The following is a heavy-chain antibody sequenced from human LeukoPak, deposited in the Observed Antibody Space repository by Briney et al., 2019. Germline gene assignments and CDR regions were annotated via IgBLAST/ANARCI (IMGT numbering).Heavy chain of an antibody. J-gene: IGHJ4*02. CDR3: AKECSSGSCESGDYYYFDY. D-gene: IGHD2-15*01. CDR2: ISGSGGST. Sequence: GGSLRLSCAASGFTFSSYGMSWVRQAPGKGLEWVSAISGSGGSTYYADSVKGRFTISRDNSKNTLYLQMNSLRAEDTAVYYCAKECSSGSCESGDYYYFDYWGQGTLVTVSS. V-gene: IGHV3-23*01. CDR1: GFTFSSYG.